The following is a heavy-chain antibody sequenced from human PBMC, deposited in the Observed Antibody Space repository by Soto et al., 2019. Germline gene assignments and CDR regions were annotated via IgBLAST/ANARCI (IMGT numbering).Heavy chain of an antibody. CDR2: IYNSGST. V-gene: IGHV4-4*08. Sequence: PSETLSLTCTVSGASISSSYWSWIRQPPGKGLEWIGYIYNSGSTTYNPSLKSRVTVSVDTSKNQFSLRLSSVTAADTAVYYCARDWAVTKAGYYYKYGMDVWGQGTTVT. D-gene: IGHD4-17*01. CDR1: GASISSSY. CDR3: ARDWAVTKAGYYYKYGMDV. J-gene: IGHJ6*02.